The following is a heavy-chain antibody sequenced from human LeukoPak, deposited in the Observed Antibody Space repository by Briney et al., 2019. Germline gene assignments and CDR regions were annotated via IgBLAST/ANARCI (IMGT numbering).Heavy chain of an antibody. CDR1: GGSISSSSYC. J-gene: IGHJ4*02. V-gene: IGHV4-39*01. Sequence: SETLSLTCTVSGGSISSSSYCWSWIRQPPGKGLEWIGSIYYSGSTYSNPSLKSRVTISVDTSKNQFSLELSSVTAADTAVYYCARHLTNYYDSSGRRYFDYWGQGTLVTVSS. CDR2: IYYSGST. CDR3: ARHLTNYYDSSGRRYFDY. D-gene: IGHD3-22*01.